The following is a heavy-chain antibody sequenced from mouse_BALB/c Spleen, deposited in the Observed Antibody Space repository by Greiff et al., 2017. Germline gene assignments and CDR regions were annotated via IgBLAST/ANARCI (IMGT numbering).Heavy chain of an antibody. CDR2: INPSNGRT. CDR3: ARSNDGNYGFAY. CDR1: GYTFTSYW. J-gene: IGHJ3*01. V-gene: IGHV1S81*02. Sequence: QVQLQQPGAELVKPGASVKLSCKASGYTFTSYWMHWVKQRPGQGLEWIGEINPSNGRTNYNEKFKSKATLTVDKSSSTAYMQLSSLTSEDSAVYYCARSNDGNYGFAYWGQGTLGTGSA. D-gene: IGHD2-1*01.